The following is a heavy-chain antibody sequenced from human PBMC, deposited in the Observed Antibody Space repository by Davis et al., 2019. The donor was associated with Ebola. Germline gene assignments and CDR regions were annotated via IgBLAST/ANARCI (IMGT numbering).Heavy chain of an antibody. CDR2: ITGCGGTP. Sequence: PAGSLRLSCPASGFTFRSYAMSWVRQAPGKGLEWVSAITGCGGTPYYADSVKGRFTISRDHSKNTLYLQMSSLRAEDTAVYYCARNDDFWRHYGMDVWGQGTTVIVSS. CDR3: ARNDDFWRHYGMDV. J-gene: IGHJ6*02. D-gene: IGHD3-3*01. V-gene: IGHV3-23*01. CDR1: GFTFRSYA.